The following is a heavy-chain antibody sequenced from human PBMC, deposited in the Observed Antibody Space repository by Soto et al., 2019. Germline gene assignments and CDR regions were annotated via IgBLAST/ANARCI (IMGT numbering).Heavy chain of an antibody. Sequence: ASVKVSCKASGYTFTSYYMHWVRQAPGQGLEWMGIINPSGGSTSYAQKFQGRVTMTEDTSTDTAYMELSSLRSEDTAVYYCATADWQLLSDAFDIWGQGTMVTVSS. CDR3: ATADWQLLSDAFDI. D-gene: IGHD2-15*01. J-gene: IGHJ3*02. V-gene: IGHV1-46*01. CDR2: INPSGGST. CDR1: GYTFTSYY.